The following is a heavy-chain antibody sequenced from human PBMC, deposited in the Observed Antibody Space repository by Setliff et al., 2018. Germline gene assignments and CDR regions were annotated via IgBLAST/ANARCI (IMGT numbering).Heavy chain of an antibody. CDR3: ALSSLSICRGGNCPNVFDI. V-gene: IGHV1-2*02. Sequence: GASVKVSCKTSAYTFSGYYIHWVRQAPGQGLQWMGWINPNFGATNYAPKFQGRVTMTRDTSIRTAYLEMNSLKSDDTAVYYCALSSLSICRGGNCPNVFDIWGQGTMVTVSS. CDR1: AYTFSGYY. CDR2: INPNFGAT. D-gene: IGHD2-15*01. J-gene: IGHJ3*02.